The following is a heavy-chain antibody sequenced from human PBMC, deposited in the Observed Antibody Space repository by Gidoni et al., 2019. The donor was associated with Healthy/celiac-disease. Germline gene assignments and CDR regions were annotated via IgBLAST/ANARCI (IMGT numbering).Heavy chain of an antibody. CDR3: ARDPLDYYDSSGSEAFDI. J-gene: IGHJ3*02. Sequence: WVRQAPGKGLEWVANIQQDGSEKYYVDSVKGRFTISRDNAKNSLYLQMNSLRAEDTAVYYCARDPLDYYDSSGSEAFDIWGQGTMVTVSS. V-gene: IGHV3-7*01. CDR2: IQQDGSEK. D-gene: IGHD3-22*01.